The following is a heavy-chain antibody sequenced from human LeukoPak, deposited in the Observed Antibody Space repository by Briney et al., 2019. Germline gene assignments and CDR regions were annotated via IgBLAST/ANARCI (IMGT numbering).Heavy chain of an antibody. CDR2: IGEEKSGSWT. J-gene: IGHJ5*02. Sequence: GGSLRLSCAGSGFTVSSNYISWVRQASGKGLEWVSGIGEEKSGSWTKSADSVKGRFTISRDNAKKSLYLQMDSLTAEDTALYYCTRDASVGATGGWFDPWGQGTLVTVSS. V-gene: IGHV3-11*05. CDR1: GFTVSSNY. CDR3: TRDASVGATGGWFDP. D-gene: IGHD1-26*01.